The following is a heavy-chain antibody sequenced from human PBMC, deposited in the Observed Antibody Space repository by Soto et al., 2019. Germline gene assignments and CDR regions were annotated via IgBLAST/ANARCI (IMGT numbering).Heavy chain of an antibody. CDR1: VYSFTSYW. Sequence: PGESLKISCKGSVYSFTSYWISWVRQMPGKGLEWMGRIDPSDSYTNYSPSFQGHVTISADKSISTAYLQWSSLKASDTAMYYCARLAGDGSSSYYYYGMDVWGQGTTVTVSS. J-gene: IGHJ6*02. V-gene: IGHV5-10-1*01. CDR3: ARLAGDGSSSYYYYGMDV. CDR2: IDPSDSYT. D-gene: IGHD6-13*01.